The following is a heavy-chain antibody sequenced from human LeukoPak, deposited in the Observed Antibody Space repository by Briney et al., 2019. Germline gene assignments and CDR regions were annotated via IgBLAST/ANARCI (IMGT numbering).Heavy chain of an antibody. CDR1: GFTFSSYG. V-gene: IGHV3-30*18. Sequence: RGRSLRVSCEASGFTFSSYGMHWVRQAPGKGLEWVAVISYDGNDKYYADSVKGRFTISRDNSKNTLYLQMNSLRSEDTAVYYCAKGCVSVAYLNYFDSWGQGTLVTVSS. CDR2: ISYDGNDK. D-gene: IGHD6-19*01. CDR3: AKGCVSVAYLNYFDS. J-gene: IGHJ4*02.